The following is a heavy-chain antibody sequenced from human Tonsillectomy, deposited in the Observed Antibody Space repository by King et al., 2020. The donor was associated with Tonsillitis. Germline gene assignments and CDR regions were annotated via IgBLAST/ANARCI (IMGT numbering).Heavy chain of an antibody. CDR3: ARDHYNNSAGDFFDY. CDR2: IWYDGSNK. D-gene: IGHD1-1*01. Sequence: VQLVESGGGVVQPGRSLRLSCAASGFTFSIYGMHWVRQAPGKGLEWVAIIWYDGSNKFYADSVKGRFTITSDNSKNTLYLQMNSLRTGDTAVYYCARDHYNNSAGDFFDYWGQGTLVNVSS. CDR1: GFTFSIYG. J-gene: IGHJ4*02. V-gene: IGHV3-33*08.